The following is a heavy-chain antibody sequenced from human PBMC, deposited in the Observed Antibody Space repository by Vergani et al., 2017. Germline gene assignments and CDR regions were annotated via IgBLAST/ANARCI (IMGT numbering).Heavy chain of an antibody. CDR2: ISSGGGDI. Sequence: EVQLLESGGGLVQPGGSRRLSCAGAGFTFDTYTMAYVRQAPGKGLEWVATISSGGGDIFYADSVKGRFTISRDNSKNTLYLEMNALRAEDTAVYYCARDFLTRVTTLDYYYMGVWGKGTTVTVSS. D-gene: IGHD1-1*01. V-gene: IGHV3-21*02. CDR3: ARDFLTRVTTLDYYYMGV. CDR1: GFTFDTYT. J-gene: IGHJ6*03.